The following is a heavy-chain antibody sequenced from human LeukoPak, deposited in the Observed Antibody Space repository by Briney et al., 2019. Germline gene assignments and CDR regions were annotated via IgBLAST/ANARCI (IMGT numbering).Heavy chain of an antibody. V-gene: IGHV1-69*04. J-gene: IGHJ4*02. Sequence: GASVKVSCKASGYTFTSYGISWVRQAPGQGLEWMGRIIPILGIANYAQKFQGRVTITADKSTSTAYMELSSLRSEDTAVYYCARLRGYDYGDFEDYWGQGTLVTVSS. D-gene: IGHD4-17*01. CDR3: ARLRGYDYGDFEDY. CDR1: GYTFTSYG. CDR2: IIPILGIA.